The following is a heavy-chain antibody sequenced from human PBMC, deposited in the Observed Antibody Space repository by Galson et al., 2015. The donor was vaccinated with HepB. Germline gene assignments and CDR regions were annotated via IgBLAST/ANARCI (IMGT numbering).Heavy chain of an antibody. CDR2: IIPIFGTA. V-gene: IGHV1-69*13. CDR1: GGTFSSYA. J-gene: IGHJ4*02. D-gene: IGHD6-19*01. Sequence: SVKVSCKASGGTFSSYAISWVRQAPGQGLEWMGGIIPIFGTANYAQKFQGRVTITADESTSTAYMELSGLRSEDTAVYYCARATVGQWLLNYFDYWGQGTLVTVSS. CDR3: ARATVGQWLLNYFDY.